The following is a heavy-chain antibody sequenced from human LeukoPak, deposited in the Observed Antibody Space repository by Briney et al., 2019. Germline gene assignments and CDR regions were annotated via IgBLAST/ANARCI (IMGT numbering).Heavy chain of an antibody. V-gene: IGHV4-39*01. J-gene: IGHJ6*02. CDR3: AGITMVLGGMDV. Sequence: PSETLSLTCTVSGGSISSSSYYWGWIRQPPGKGLEWIGSIYYSGSTYYNPSLKSLVTISVDTSKNQFSLKLSSVTAADTAVYYCAGITMVLGGMDVWGQGTTVTVSS. D-gene: IGHD3-10*01. CDR2: IYYSGST. CDR1: GGSISSSSYY.